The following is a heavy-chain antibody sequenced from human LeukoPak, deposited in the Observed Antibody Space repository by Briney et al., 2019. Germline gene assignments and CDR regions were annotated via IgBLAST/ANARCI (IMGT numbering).Heavy chain of an antibody. D-gene: IGHD3-16*01. CDR2: IDPSDSYT. J-gene: IGHJ3*02. CDR3: ARALRITFGGGRGAFDI. V-gene: IGHV5-10-1*01. CDR1: GYSFTNYW. Sequence: GESLKISCKGSGYSFTNYWISWVRQMPGKGLEWMGRIDPSDSYTNYSPSFQGHLTISADKSISTAYLQWRSLKAPDTAMYYCARALRITFGGGRGAFDIWGQGTMVTVSS.